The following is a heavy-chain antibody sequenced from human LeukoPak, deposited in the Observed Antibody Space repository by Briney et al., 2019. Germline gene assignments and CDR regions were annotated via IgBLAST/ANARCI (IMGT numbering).Heavy chain of an antibody. CDR2: IYSGGST. J-gene: IGHJ4*02. Sequence: GSLRLSCAASGFTVSSNYMSWVRQAPGKGLEWVSVIYSGGSTYYADSVKGRFTISRDNSKNTLYLQMNSLRAEDTAVYYCASSDYYGSGSYDYWGQGTLVTVSS. CDR1: GFTVSSNY. CDR3: ASSDYYGSGSYDY. D-gene: IGHD3-10*01. V-gene: IGHV3-66*01.